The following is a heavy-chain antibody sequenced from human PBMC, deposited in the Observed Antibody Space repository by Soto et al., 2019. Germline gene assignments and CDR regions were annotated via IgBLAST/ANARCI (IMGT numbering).Heavy chain of an antibody. CDR3: ARINCSSTSCYTSYGMDV. CDR1: GGTFSSYA. J-gene: IGHJ6*02. Sequence: QVQLVQSGAEVKKPGSSVKVSCKASGGTFSSYAISWVRQAPGQGLEWMGGTIPIFGTANYAQKFQGRVTITAEKSTSTAYMELSSLRSEDTAVYYCARINCSSTSCYTSYGMDVWGQGTTVTVSS. CDR2: TIPIFGTA. V-gene: IGHV1-69*06. D-gene: IGHD2-2*02.